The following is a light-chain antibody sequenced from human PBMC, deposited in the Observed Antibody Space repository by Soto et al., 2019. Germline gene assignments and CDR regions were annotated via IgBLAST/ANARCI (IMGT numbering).Light chain of an antibody. CDR1: QGISNY. CDR3: QKYNFAPFT. CDR2: AAS. Sequence: DIQLTQSPSSLSASVGDRVTITCRASQGISNYVSWYQRKPGKAPKLLIYAASTLQSGVSSRFSGSGSGTDFTLTISSLQPEDVVTYFCQKYNFAPFTFGPGTNVDIK. J-gene: IGKJ3*01. V-gene: IGKV1-27*01.